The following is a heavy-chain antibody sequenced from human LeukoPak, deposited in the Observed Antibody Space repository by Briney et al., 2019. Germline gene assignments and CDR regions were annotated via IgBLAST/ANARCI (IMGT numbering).Heavy chain of an antibody. CDR1: GFSFSDYY. CDR3: ARDSSGWYSGAFDI. V-gene: IGHV3-11*04. CDR2: ISSSGTTT. Sequence: RGSLRLSCAASGFSFSDYYMSWIRQAPGKGLEWISYISSSGTTTHYADSVKGRLTISRDNARNSLYLQINSLRAEDTAVYYCARDSSGWYSGAFDIWGQGTMVTVSS. D-gene: IGHD6-19*01. J-gene: IGHJ3*02.